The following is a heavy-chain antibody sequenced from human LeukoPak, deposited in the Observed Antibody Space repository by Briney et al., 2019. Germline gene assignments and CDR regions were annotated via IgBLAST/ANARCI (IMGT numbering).Heavy chain of an antibody. Sequence: MTSETLSLTCTVSGGSISSSSYYWGWIRQPPGKGLEWIGSIYYSGSTYYNPSLKSRVTISVDTSKNQFSLKLSSVTAADTAVYYCARHGLRHDAFDIWGQGTMVTVSS. CDR3: ARHGLRHDAFDI. D-gene: IGHD3-16*01. CDR2: IYYSGST. CDR1: GGSISSSSYY. V-gene: IGHV4-39*01. J-gene: IGHJ3*02.